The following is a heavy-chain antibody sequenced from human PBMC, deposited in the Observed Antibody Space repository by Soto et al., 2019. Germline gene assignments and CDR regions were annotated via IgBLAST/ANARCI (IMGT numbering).Heavy chain of an antibody. J-gene: IGHJ3*02. CDR2: ISAYNGNT. Sequence: ASVKVSCKASGYTFTSYGISWVRQAPGQGLEWMGWISAYNGNTNYAQKLQGRVTMTTDTSTSTAYMELRSLRSDDTAVYYCGRAYIVVVVAATDPDAFDIWGQGTMVTVSS. CDR3: GRAYIVVVVAATDPDAFDI. V-gene: IGHV1-18*01. CDR1: GYTFTSYG. D-gene: IGHD2-15*01.